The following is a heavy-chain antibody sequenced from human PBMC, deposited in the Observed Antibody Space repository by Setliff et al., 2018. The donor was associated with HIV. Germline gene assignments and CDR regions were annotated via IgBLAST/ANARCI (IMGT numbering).Heavy chain of an antibody. CDR3: ARDPRYSSVWFRNGGVDY. V-gene: IGHV1-69*05. D-gene: IGHD6-19*01. CDR2: IIPIFGTA. Sequence: GASVKVSCKASGGTFSSYAISWVRQAPGQGLEWMGGIIPIFGTANYAQKFQGRVTMTRNTSISTAYMELSSLRSEDTAVYYCARDPRYSSVWFRNGGVDYWGQGTLVTVSS. CDR1: GGTFSSYA. J-gene: IGHJ4*02.